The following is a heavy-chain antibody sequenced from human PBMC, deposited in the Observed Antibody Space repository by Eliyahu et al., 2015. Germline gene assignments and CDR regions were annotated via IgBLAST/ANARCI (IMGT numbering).Heavy chain of an antibody. CDR3: ASELELPEGNY. CDR2: ISSSSSYI. CDR1: GFTFSSYS. V-gene: IGHV3-21*01. J-gene: IGHJ4*02. D-gene: IGHD1-7*01. Sequence: LSCAASGFTFSSYSMNWVRQAPGKGLEWVSSISSSSSYIYYADSVKGRFTISRDNAKNSLYLQMNSLRAEDTAVYYCASELELPEGNYWGRGTLVTVSS.